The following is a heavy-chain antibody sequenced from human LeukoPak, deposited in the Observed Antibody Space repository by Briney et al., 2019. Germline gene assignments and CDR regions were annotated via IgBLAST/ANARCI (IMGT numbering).Heavy chain of an antibody. V-gene: IGHV1-2*02. J-gene: IGHJ3*02. Sequence: ASVKVSCKASGYTFTGYYMRWVRQAPGQGLEWMGWIDSNSSGTKYAQKLQGRVTMTRDTSISTAYMELSRLRSDDTAVYYCARGAVSGIAGIYAFDIWGQGTMATVSS. CDR3: ARGAVSGIAGIYAFDI. CDR2: IDSNSSGT. D-gene: IGHD6-13*01. CDR1: GYTFTGYY.